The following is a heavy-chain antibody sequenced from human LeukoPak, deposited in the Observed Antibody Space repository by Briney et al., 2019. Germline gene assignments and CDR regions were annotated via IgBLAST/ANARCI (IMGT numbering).Heavy chain of an antibody. D-gene: IGHD2/OR15-2a*01. V-gene: IGHV1-69*13. CDR2: IIPVPGPP. Sequence: GASVKVSCKASGGTFTTQALSWLRQAPGQGLEWLGVIIPVPGPPNYAQKFQGRVTITADESTNTVSLEVASLTSHDTAVYYCARGGLTSSFDFWGLGTLVTVSS. CDR1: GGTFTTQA. J-gene: IGHJ4*01. CDR3: ARGGLTSSFDF.